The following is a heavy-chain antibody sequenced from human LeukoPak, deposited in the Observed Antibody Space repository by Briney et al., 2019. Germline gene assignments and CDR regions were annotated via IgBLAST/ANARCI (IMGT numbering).Heavy chain of an antibody. J-gene: IGHJ4*02. V-gene: IGHV3-48*03. D-gene: IGHD3-10*01. Sequence: GGSLRLSCAASGFTFSSYEMNWVRQAPGKGLEWVSYISSSGSTIYYADSVKGRFTISRDNAKNSLYLQMNSLRAEDTALYYCAKTNYGGLFNYWGQGTLVTVSS. CDR3: AKTNYGGLFNY. CDR2: ISSSGSTI. CDR1: GFTFSSYE.